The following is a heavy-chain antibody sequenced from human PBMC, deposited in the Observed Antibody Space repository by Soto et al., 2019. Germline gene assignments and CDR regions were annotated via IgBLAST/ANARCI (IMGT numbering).Heavy chain of an antibody. D-gene: IGHD3-3*01. CDR2: ISSSSSYI. V-gene: IGHV3-21*01. CDR1: GFTFSSYS. J-gene: IGHJ6*03. Sequence: EVQLVESGGGLVKPGGSLRLSCAASGFTFSSYSMNWVRQAPGKGLEWVSSISSSSSYIYYADSVKGRFTICRDNAKNSLYLQMNSLRAEDTAVYYCARAQWEGVFGVNYYYYYMDVWGKGTTVTVSS. CDR3: ARAQWEGVFGVNYYYYYMDV.